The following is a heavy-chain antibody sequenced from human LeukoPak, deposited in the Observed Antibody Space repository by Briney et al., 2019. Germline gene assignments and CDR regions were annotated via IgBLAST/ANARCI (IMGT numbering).Heavy chain of an antibody. CDR2: INPNSGGT. V-gene: IGHV1-2*02. Sequence: ASVKVSCKASEYTFTAYYIHWVRQAPGQGLEWMGWINPNSGGTNYAQRFQGRVTMTRDTSISTVYMELSRLRSDDTAVYYCASLYGDYVSSDYWGQGTLVTVSS. CDR1: EYTFTAYY. D-gene: IGHD4-17*01. CDR3: ASLYGDYVSSDY. J-gene: IGHJ4*02.